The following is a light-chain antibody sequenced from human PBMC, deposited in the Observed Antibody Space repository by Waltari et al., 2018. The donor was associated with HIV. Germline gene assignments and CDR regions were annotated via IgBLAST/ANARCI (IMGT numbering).Light chain of an antibody. J-gene: IGLJ3*02. V-gene: IGLV3-10*01. Sequence: SYELIQPPSVSVSPGQTARLPCSVAALPTKYASWYQQKSGQDPVLVINDDNKRPSGIPDRFSGSTSGTLATLIITRAQVEDEGDYYCYSTDTSNERLVFGGGTKLTVL. CDR2: DDN. CDR3: YSTDTSNERLV. CDR1: ALPTKY.